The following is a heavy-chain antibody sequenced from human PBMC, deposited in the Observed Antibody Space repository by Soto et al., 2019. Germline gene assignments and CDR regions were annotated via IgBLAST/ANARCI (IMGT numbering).Heavy chain of an antibody. CDR1: GFNFNNYG. CDR2: ISFQGTND. CDR3: VKLMFDHDSSGFSGDY. J-gene: IGHJ4*02. D-gene: IGHD3-22*01. Sequence: QVQLVESGGGVVQPGGSLRLSCAGSGFNFNNYGMYWVRQAPGKGLEWGAFISFQGTNDYYAEAVKGRFTISKDYSKNTLFMQMNSLRADDTAMYYCVKLMFDHDSSGFSGDYWGQGTLVTVS. V-gene: IGHV3-30*18.